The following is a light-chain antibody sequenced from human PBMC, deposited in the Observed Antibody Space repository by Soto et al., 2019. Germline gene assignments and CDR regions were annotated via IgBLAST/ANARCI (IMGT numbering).Light chain of an antibody. CDR2: KAS. CDR1: QTISSW. Sequence: DIQMTQSPSTLSASVGDRVTITCRASQTISSWLAWYQQKPGKAPKLLIYKASSFHSGVPSRFSGRGSGTEFTLTISSLQPDDFATDYCQQYNSFPLTFGGGTKVEIK. V-gene: IGKV1-5*03. CDR3: QQYNSFPLT. J-gene: IGKJ4*01.